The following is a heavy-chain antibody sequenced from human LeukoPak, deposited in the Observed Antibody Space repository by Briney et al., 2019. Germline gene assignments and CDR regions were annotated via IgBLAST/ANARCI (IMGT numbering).Heavy chain of an antibody. CDR2: ICYDGSKK. CDR3: ARDSGSSWYALSHHWFDP. J-gene: IGHJ5*02. Sequence: PGGSLRLSCAESGVTFKNYGMHRVRQAPGKGGGRGGVICYDGSKKYYADSVNGPFTISRDNSKNTMYLQMSSLIAEDTALYNCARDSGSSWYALSHHWFDPWGQGTLVTVSS. CDR1: GVTFKNYG. V-gene: IGHV3-33*01. D-gene: IGHD6-13*01.